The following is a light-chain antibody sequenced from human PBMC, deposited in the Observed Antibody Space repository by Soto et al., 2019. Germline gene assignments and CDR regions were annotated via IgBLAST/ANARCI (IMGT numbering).Light chain of an antibody. V-gene: IGKV3-11*01. CDR2: DAS. CDR3: QQRSNWPPEIT. CDR1: QSVSIS. Sequence: IVLAQSPATLSLSPGERATLSCRASQSVSISLAWYQQKPGQAPRLLIYDASNRATGVPARFSGSGSGTDFTLTVSSLEPEDVALYYCQQRSNWPPEITFGQGTRLEIK. J-gene: IGKJ5*01.